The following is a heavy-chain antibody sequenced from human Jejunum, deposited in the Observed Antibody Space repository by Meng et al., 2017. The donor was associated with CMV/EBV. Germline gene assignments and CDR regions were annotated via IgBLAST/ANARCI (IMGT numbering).Heavy chain of an antibody. D-gene: IGHD2-2*01. CDR1: FTVSRYP. J-gene: IGHJ4*02. CDR2: ISYDGDNK. Sequence: FTVSRYPMHGVRQAPGKGLEWVAVISYDGDNKYYADSVKDRFTISRDNSNNTLYLQLDSLRAEDTAVYYCARDRTSVVVPAALLYWGQGTRVTVSS. CDR3: ARDRTSVVVPAALLY. V-gene: IGHV3-30-3*01.